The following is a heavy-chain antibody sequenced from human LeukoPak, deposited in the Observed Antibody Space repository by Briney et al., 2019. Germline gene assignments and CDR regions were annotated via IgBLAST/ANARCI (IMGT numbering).Heavy chain of an antibody. CDR3: AKSSGWHNYFDY. D-gene: IGHD6-19*01. V-gene: IGHV3-23*01. CDR2: ISGSGGST. J-gene: IGHJ4*02. Sequence: GGSLRLSCAAFGFTFSSYAMSWVRQAPGKGLEWVSAISGSGGSTYYADSVKGRFTISRDNSKNTLYLQMNSLRAEDTAVYYCAKSSGWHNYFDYWGQGTLVTVSS. CDR1: GFTFSSYA.